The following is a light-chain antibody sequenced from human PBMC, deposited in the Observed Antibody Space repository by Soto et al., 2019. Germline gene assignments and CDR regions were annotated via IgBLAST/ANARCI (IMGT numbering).Light chain of an antibody. V-gene: IGKV1-39*01. Sequence: DIQMTQSPSFLSASVGDRVTITCRASESIARHLKWYQQKPGKAPQLQLYAASSLQNGVPSSFRRRGSGKDFTLPISNLQPEDFATYYCRQTYSTLSITCGPGTRLEIK. CDR2: AAS. CDR3: RQTYSTLSIT. J-gene: IGKJ5*01. CDR1: ESIARH.